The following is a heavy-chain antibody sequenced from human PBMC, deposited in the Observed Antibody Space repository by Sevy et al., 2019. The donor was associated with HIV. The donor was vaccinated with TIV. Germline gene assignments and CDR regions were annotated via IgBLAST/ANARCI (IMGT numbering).Heavy chain of an antibody. CDR1: GFTFSSYG. CDR2: IWYDGSNK. V-gene: IGHV3-33*01. Sequence: GGSLRLSCAASGFTFSSYGMHWVRQAPGKGLEWVAVIWYDGSNKYYADSVKGRFTISRDNSKNTLYLQINSLRAEDTAVYYCARAGVCGGDCYYDYWGQGTLVTVSS. J-gene: IGHJ4*02. CDR3: ARAGVCGGDCYYDY. D-gene: IGHD2-21*02.